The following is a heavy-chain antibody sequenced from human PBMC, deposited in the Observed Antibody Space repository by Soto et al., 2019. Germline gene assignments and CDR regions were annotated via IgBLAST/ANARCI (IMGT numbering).Heavy chain of an antibody. Sequence: SETLSLTCSVSGGSVSSSSYYWTWIRQPPGKGLEWIGYGYYTGSTNYNPSLKSRVTISVDMSKKQVSLKLTFLTAADTAIYYCARANWYSEYWGQGTLVTVSS. V-gene: IGHV4-61*01. J-gene: IGHJ4*02. CDR3: ARANWYSEY. D-gene: IGHD7-27*01. CDR1: GGSVSSSSYY. CDR2: GYYTGST.